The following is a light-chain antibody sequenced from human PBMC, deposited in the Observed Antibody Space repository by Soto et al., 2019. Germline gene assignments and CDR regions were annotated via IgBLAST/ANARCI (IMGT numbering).Light chain of an antibody. CDR2: GAS. Sequence: DIVLTQSPGTLSLSPGERATLSCRASQSVRSSYLAWYQQKPGQAPRLLISGASSRATGISDRFSGSGSGTDLTLTITSLEPEDFAVSYCQQRSKWITVGQGTRLEI. CDR3: QQRSKWIT. V-gene: IGKV3D-20*02. CDR1: QSVRSSY. J-gene: IGKJ5*01.